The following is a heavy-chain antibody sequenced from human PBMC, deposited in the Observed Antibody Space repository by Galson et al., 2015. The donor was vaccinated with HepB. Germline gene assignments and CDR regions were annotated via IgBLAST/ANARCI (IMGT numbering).Heavy chain of an antibody. V-gene: IGHV4-34*01. CDR3: ARAPRPPLYGSSGSLLYYFDY. J-gene: IGHJ4*02. CDR1: GGSFSGYY. CDR2: INHSGST. D-gene: IGHD3-22*01. Sequence: SETLSLTCAVYGGSFSGYYWSWIRQPPGKGLEWIGEINHSGSTNYNPSLKSRVTISVDTSKNQFSLKLSSVTAADTAVYYCARAPRPPLYGSSGSLLYYFDYWGQGTLVTVSS.